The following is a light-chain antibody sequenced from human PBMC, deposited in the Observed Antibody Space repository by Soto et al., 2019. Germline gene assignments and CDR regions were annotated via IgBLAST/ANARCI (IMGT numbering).Light chain of an antibody. Sequence: IVMTQSPATLSVSPWERATLSCRASQSVSSNLAWYQQKPGQAPRLLIYAASARATGIPTRFSGSGSGTEFTLTISSLQSEDFAVYYCQQYNKWPRTFGQGTKWIS. V-gene: IGKV3-15*01. CDR1: QSVSSN. J-gene: IGKJ1*01. CDR3: QQYNKWPRT. CDR2: AAS.